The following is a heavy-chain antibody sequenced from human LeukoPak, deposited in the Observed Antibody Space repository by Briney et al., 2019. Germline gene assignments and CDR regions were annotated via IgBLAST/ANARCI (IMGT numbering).Heavy chain of an antibody. CDR3: ARAWLPGVPDDAFDI. CDR2: ISAYNGNT. CDR1: GYTFTSYG. V-gene: IGHV1-18*01. J-gene: IGHJ3*02. D-gene: IGHD5-18*01. Sequence: ASVKVSCKASGYTFTSYGISWVRQAPGQGLEWMGWISAYNGNTNYAQKLQGRVTMTTDTSTSTAYMELRSLRSDDTAVYYCARAWLPGVPDDAFDIWGQGTMVTASS.